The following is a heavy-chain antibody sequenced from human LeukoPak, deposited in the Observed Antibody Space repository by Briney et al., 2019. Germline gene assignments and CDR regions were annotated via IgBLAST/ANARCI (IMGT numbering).Heavy chain of an antibody. J-gene: IGHJ4*02. Sequence: SETLSLTCTVSGGSISDYYCSRIRQPPGKGLEWIGYIYYIGSTNYNPSLRSRVTISVDTSKNQFSLKLTSVTAADTAVYYCARVRRDGYPFDYWGQGTLVTVSS. CDR1: GGSISDYY. CDR2: IYYIGST. V-gene: IGHV4-59*01. CDR3: ARVRRDGYPFDY. D-gene: IGHD5-24*01.